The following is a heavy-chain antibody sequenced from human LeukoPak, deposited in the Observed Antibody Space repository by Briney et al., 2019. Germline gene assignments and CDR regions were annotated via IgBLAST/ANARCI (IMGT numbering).Heavy chain of an antibody. CDR3: ARARRYRSSWYHDY. J-gene: IGHJ4*02. V-gene: IGHV3-48*02. Sequence: HSGGSLILSCAAPGFSFSTYTMNWVRQAPGKGLDWVSYISSSSSTIYYADSVKGRFTISRDNANNSLYLQMNSLRDEDTAVYYCARARRYRSSWYHDYWGQGSLVTVSS. D-gene: IGHD6-13*01. CDR1: GFSFSTYT. CDR2: ISSSSSTI.